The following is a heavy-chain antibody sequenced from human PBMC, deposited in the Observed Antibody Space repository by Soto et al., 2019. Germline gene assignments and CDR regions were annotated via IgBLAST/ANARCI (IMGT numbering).Heavy chain of an antibody. V-gene: IGHV3-23*01. CDR1: GFTFSSYA. CDR2: ISGSGGST. J-gene: IGHJ6*02. CDR3: AKAIGYCSGGSCPYGRDV. D-gene: IGHD2-15*01. Sequence: PGGSLRLSCAASGFTFSSYAMSWVRQAPGKGLEWASAISGSGGSTYYADSVKGRFTISRDNSKNTLYLQMNSLRAEDTAVYYCAKAIGYCSGGSCPYGRDVWGQGTTVTVSS.